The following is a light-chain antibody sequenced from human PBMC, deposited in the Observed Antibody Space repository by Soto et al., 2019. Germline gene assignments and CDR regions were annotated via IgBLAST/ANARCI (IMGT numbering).Light chain of an antibody. CDR1: SSDVGGYNY. J-gene: IGLJ2*01. Sequence: QSALTQPASVSGSPGQSITISCTGTSSDVGGYNYVSWYQQHPGKATKLMIYDVNTRPSGVYNRFSGSKSGNTASLTISGLHDDDEAYYYCSSHTTSIAFGGGTKLTVL. CDR2: DVN. CDR3: SSHTTSIA. V-gene: IGLV2-14*01.